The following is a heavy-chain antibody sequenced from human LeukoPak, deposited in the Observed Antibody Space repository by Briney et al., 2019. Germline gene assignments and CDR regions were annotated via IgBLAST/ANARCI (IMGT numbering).Heavy chain of an antibody. CDR2: IYYSGTT. J-gene: IGHJ4*02. V-gene: IGHV4-59*01. CDR3: ARGALLWFGDRMEYYFDY. CDR1: GGSITNYY. Sequence: PSETLSLTRTVSGGSITNYYWSWIRQPPGKGLEWIGFIYYSGTTNYNPSLKSRVTISVDTSKNQFSLKLSSMTAADTAVYYCARGALLWFGDRMEYYFDYWAREPCSPSPQ. D-gene: IGHD3-10*01.